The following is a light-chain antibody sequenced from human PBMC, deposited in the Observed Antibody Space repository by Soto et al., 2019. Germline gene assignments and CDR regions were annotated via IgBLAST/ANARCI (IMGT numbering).Light chain of an antibody. CDR1: SSDVGGYNY. J-gene: IGLJ3*02. V-gene: IGLV2-8*01. CDR3: CSYAASNTWV. CDR2: EVS. Sequence: QSALTQPPSASGSPGQSVTISCTGTSSDVGGYNYVSWYQQHPGKAPKLMIYEVSKRPSGVPFRFSASKSANTASLTVSGLRAEDEADYYCCSYAASNTWVFGGGTKLT.